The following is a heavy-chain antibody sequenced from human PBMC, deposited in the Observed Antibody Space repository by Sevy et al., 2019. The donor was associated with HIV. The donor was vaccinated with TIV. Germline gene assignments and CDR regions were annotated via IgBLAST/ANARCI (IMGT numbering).Heavy chain of an antibody. D-gene: IGHD6-13*01. V-gene: IGHV3-72*01. Sequence: GGSLRLSCAASGFTFSDHYMEWVRQAPGKGLEWVGRTRNKADGYTTEYAASVKGRFTISRNDSENSLYLQMNSLKTEDTVVYYCSTPAGIAAAGRVFDYWGQGALITDSS. CDR3: STPAGIAAAGRVFDY. CDR2: TRNKADGYTT. J-gene: IGHJ4*02. CDR1: GFTFSDHY.